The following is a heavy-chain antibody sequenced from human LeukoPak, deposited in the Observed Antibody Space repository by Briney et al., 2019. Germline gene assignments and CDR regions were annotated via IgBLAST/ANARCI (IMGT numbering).Heavy chain of an antibody. D-gene: IGHD5-12*01. Sequence: GGSLRLSCAASGFTFSSYEMNWVRQAPGKGLEWVSHSSSSGSTIYYAGSAKGRFTIARDNAKNSVYLQMNSLRAEDTAVYYCARGSLHSAYGFDYWGQGTLVTVSS. CDR2: SSSSGSTI. CDR1: GFTFSSYE. CDR3: ARGSLHSAYGFDY. V-gene: IGHV3-48*03. J-gene: IGHJ4*02.